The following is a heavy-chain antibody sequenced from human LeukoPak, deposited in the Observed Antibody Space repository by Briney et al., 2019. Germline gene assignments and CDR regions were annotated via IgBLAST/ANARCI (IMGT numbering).Heavy chain of an antibody. CDR2: ISSSSSYI. J-gene: IGHJ4*02. CDR1: GFTFSSYS. D-gene: IGHD4-17*01. V-gene: IGHV3-21*01. Sequence: KSGGSLRLSCAASGFTFSSYSMNWVRQAPGKGLEWVSSISSSSSYIYYADSVKGRFTISRDNAKNSLYLQMNSLRAEDTAVYYCARDPTDYVSQNYYFDYWGQGTLVTVSS. CDR3: ARDPTDYVSQNYYFDY.